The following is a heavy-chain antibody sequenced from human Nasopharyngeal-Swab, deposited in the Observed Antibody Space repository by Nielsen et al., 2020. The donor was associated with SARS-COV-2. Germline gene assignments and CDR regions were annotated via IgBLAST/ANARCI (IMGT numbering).Heavy chain of an antibody. D-gene: IGHD2-15*01. CDR1: GFTFSNYC. CDR2: ISSSSSYI. CDR3: ARGNGVVVALLWTFDI. Sequence: GESLKISCAASGFTFSNYCMSWVRQAPGKGLEWVSSISSSSSYIYYADSVKGRFTISRDNAKNSLYLQMNSLRAEDTAVYYCARGNGVVVALLWTFDIWGQGTMVTVSS. V-gene: IGHV3-21*01. J-gene: IGHJ3*02.